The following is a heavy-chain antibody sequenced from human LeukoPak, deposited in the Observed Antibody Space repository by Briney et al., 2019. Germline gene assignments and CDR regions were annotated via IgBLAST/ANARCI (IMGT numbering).Heavy chain of an antibody. CDR2: IDYSGTT. V-gene: IGHV4-39*02. D-gene: IGHD1-26*01. CDR3: TRDSGSWTVDY. Sequence: SETLSPTCTVSGGSISSSGYYWGWIRQPPGQELEWLGTIDYSGTTYHNPSLKSRVTISIDTSKNHFSLKLNSVTAADTAVYYCTRDSGSWTVDYWGQGALVTVSS. CDR1: GGSISSSGYY. J-gene: IGHJ4*02.